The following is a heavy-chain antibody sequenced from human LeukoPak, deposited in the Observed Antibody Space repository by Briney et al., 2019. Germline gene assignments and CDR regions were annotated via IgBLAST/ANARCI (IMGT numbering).Heavy chain of an antibody. J-gene: IGHJ4*02. CDR1: GYTFTGYY. D-gene: IGHD3-10*01. CDR3: ARGRGVTMVRGVDY. V-gene: IGHV1-2*02. CDR2: INLNSGGT. Sequence: ASVKVSCKASGYTFTGYYMHWVRQAPGQGLEWMGWINLNSGGTNYAQKFQGRVTMTRDTSISTAYMELSRLRSDDTAVYYCARGRGVTMVRGVDYWGQGTLVTVSS.